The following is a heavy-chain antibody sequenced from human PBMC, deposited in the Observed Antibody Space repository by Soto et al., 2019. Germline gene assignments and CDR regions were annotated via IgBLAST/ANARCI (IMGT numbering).Heavy chain of an antibody. D-gene: IGHD6-19*01. CDR2: IYYSGST. CDR3: ARDTNSSGWYWFDP. J-gene: IGHJ5*02. Sequence: PSETLSLTCTVSGGSVSSGSYYWSWIRQPPGKGLEWIGYIYYSGSTNYNPSLKSRVTISVDTSKNQFSLKLSSVTAADTAVYYCARDTNSSGWYWFDPWGQGTLVTVSS. V-gene: IGHV4-61*01. CDR1: GGSVSSGSYY.